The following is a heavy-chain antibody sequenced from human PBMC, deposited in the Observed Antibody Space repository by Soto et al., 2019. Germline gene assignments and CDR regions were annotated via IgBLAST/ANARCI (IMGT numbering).Heavy chain of an antibody. CDR2: IIPVFGTA. Sequence: GASVKVSCKASGGSLSNYGISWVLQAPGQGLEWMGGIIPVFGTANYAQKFQGRVTITADESTNIVYMDMTSLRSEDTAIYYCTRGVVVVSSTPRGDAFSIWGQGTKVTVSS. V-gene: IGHV1-69*13. D-gene: IGHD2-21*01. CDR3: TRGVVVVSSTPRGDAFSI. CDR1: GGSLSNYG. J-gene: IGHJ3*02.